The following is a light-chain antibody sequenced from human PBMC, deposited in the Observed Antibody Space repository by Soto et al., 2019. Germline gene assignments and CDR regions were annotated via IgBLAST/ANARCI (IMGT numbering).Light chain of an antibody. Sequence: EIVLTQSPATLSLSPGERATLSCRASQSVSSYLAWYQQKPGQAPRLLIYDASNRATGIPARFSGSGYGTDFNLTISRLETEDFAVYYCQQYGSSPRTFGQGTRLEIK. CDR3: QQYGSSPRT. CDR1: QSVSSY. V-gene: IGKV3-20*01. CDR2: DAS. J-gene: IGKJ5*01.